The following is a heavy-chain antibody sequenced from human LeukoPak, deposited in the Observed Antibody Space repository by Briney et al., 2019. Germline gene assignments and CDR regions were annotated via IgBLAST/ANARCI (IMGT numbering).Heavy chain of an antibody. J-gene: IGHJ4*02. CDR1: GFPYSSYA. V-gene: IGHV3-23*01. CDR3: AKEEAARRGMDYFDY. CDR2: ISGSGGST. Sequence: GGSQRLSCAASGFPYSSYAMRWVRQATGKGLEWVSDISGSGGSTYYADSVKGRFTISRDNSKNTLYLQMNSLRAEDTAVYYCAKEEAARRGMDYFDYWGQGTLVTVSS. D-gene: IGHD6-6*01.